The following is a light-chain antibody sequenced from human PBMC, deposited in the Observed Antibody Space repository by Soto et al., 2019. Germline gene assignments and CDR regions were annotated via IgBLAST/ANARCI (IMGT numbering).Light chain of an antibody. Sequence: QSALTQPASVSGSPRQSITISCTGSSNDVGSDNFVSWYQQHPGRAPKLIICEGTKRPSGVSNRFSGSKSGYTASLTISELQAEDEADYYCCAYAGSSTWVFGGGTKLTVL. CDR1: SNDVGSDNF. V-gene: IGLV2-23*01. CDR3: CAYAGSSTWV. J-gene: IGLJ3*02. CDR2: EGT.